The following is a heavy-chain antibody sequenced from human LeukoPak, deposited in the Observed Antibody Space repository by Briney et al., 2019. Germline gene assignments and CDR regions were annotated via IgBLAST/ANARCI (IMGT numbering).Heavy chain of an antibody. CDR1: GGSISSYY. V-gene: IGHV4-59*08. D-gene: IGHD3-3*01. CDR3: ARQGYYDFWSGYYPEWFDP. J-gene: IGHJ5*02. Sequence: SETLSLTCTVSGGSISSYYWSWIRQPPGKGLEWIGYIYYSGSTNYNPSLKSRVTISVDTSKNQLSLKLSSVTAADTAVYYCARQGYYDFWSGYYPEWFDPWGQGTLVTVSS. CDR2: IYYSGST.